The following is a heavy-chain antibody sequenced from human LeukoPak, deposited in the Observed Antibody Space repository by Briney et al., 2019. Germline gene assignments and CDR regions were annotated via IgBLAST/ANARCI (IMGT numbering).Heavy chain of an antibody. CDR1: GGSIISNNW. CDR3: ARLLYSAATGVVRAFDI. J-gene: IGHJ3*02. CDR2: IYHTGST. V-gene: IGHV4-4*02. Sequence: SETLSLTCAVSGGSIISNNWWSWVRQPPGKGLEWIGEIYHTGSTNSNPSLKSRVTISVEKSKNQFSLKLRSVTAADTAVYYCARLLYSAATGVVRAFDIWGQGTMVSVSS. D-gene: IGHD2-8*02.